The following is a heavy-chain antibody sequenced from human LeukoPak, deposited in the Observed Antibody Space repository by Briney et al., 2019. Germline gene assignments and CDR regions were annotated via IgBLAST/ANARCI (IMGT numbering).Heavy chain of an antibody. CDR1: GGSISSYY. Sequence: SETLSLTSTVSGGSISSYYWSWIRQPPGKGLEWIGYIYYSGSTNYNPSLKSRVTISVDTSKNQFSLKLSSVTAADTAVYYCARHSYDYVWGSYPEWAFDIWGQGTMVTVSS. CDR3: ARHSYDYVWGSYPEWAFDI. V-gene: IGHV4-59*08. D-gene: IGHD3-16*02. J-gene: IGHJ3*02. CDR2: IYYSGST.